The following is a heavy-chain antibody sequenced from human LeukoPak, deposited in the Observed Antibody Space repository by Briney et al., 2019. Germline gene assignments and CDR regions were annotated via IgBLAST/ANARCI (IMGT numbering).Heavy chain of an antibody. J-gene: IGHJ4*02. Sequence: GGSLRLSRAAPGSTFSDYWISWVRQAPGRGLEWVTNINDDGSDKYYVDSVNGRFTISRDKAKNSVYLQMNSLRAEDTAVYYCARERSAGDYWGQGLLVTVSS. V-gene: IGHV3-7*01. D-gene: IGHD6-13*01. CDR2: INDDGSDK. CDR3: ARERSAGDY. CDR1: GSTFSDYW.